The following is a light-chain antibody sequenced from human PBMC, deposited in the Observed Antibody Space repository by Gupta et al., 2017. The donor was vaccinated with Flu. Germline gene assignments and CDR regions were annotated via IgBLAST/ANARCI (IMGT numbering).Light chain of an antibody. Sequence: SMGESATINCKSSRTIFSGSKNKNYLAWYQQKPGQPPMLLFYGASIRESGVPARFSGSGSGTDFTLTISSLQAEDVAIYYCQQDYTTPLTFGGGTTVEIK. CDR2: GAS. CDR3: QQDYTTPLT. V-gene: IGKV4-1*01. J-gene: IGKJ4*01. CDR1: RTIFSGSKNKNY.